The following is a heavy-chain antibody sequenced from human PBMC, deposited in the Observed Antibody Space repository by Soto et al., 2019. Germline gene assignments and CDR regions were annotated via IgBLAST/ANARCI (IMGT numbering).Heavy chain of an antibody. CDR2: IYYSGIT. J-gene: IGHJ5*02. CDR1: GGSITNSDYF. CDR3: ARLQHLTTVTTPYSWFAP. Sequence: LQLQESGPGLVKPSETLSLTCTVSGGSITNSDYFWGWVRQPPGKGLEWIVSIYYSGITYYNPSIKNRVTMSVDTSKNHLSLRLSSVTAADTAVYYWARLQHLTTVTTPYSWFAPGGQGTLVTASS. V-gene: IGHV4-39*02. D-gene: IGHD4-17*01.